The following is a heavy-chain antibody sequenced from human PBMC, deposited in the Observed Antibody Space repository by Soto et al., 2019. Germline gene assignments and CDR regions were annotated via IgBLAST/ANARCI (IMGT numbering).Heavy chain of an antibody. V-gene: IGHV3-23*01. CDR2: ISASGRST. Sequence: GGSLRLSCAASGFTFSSYAMSWVRQAPGKGLEWVSAISASGRSTYYADSVKGRFTMSRDNSKNIMYLQMSSLRAEDTAVYYCARDERGVLGSDPDYWGQGTLVTVSS. CDR1: GFTFSSYA. J-gene: IGHJ4*02. CDR3: ARDERGVLGSDPDY. D-gene: IGHD2-8*02.